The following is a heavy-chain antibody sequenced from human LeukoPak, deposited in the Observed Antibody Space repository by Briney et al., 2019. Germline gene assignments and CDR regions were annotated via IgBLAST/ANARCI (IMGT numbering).Heavy chain of an antibody. CDR1: GFTVSSNY. Sequence: TGGSLRLSCAASGFTVSSNYMSWVRQAPGKGLEWLSVIYSGGSTYYADSVKGRFTISRDNSKNTLYLQMNSLRAEDTAVYYCASYYGDVDAFDIWGQGTMVTVSS. J-gene: IGHJ3*02. CDR3: ASYYGDVDAFDI. V-gene: IGHV3-53*01. D-gene: IGHD1-26*01. CDR2: IYSGGST.